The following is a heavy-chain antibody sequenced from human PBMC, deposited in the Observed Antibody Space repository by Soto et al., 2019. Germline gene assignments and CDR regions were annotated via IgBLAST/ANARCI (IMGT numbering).Heavy chain of an antibody. D-gene: IGHD4-17*01. V-gene: IGHV1-18*01. CDR2: ISAYNGNT. Sequence: ASVKVSCKASGYTFTSYGISWVRQAPGQGLEWMGWISAYNGNTNYAQKFQGRVTITADTSTSTAYMELRTLRPEDTAVYYCAREGLVLVPTTVNSDYYYYAMDVWGQGTTVSVS. CDR3: AREGLVLVPTTVNSDYYYYAMDV. J-gene: IGHJ6*02. CDR1: GYTFTSYG.